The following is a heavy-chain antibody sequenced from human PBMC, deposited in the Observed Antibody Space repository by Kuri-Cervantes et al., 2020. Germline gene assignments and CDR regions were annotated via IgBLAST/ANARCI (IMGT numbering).Heavy chain of an antibody. D-gene: IGHD1-26*01. Sequence: ASVKVSCKASGYTFTSYGIIWVRQAPGQRLEWMGWINAGNGNTKYSQKFQGRVTITRDTSASTAYMELSSLRSEDTAVYYCARVGALLGELIFDYWGQGTLVTVSS. CDR3: ARVGALLGELIFDY. CDR1: GYTFTSYG. CDR2: INAGNGNT. J-gene: IGHJ4*02. V-gene: IGHV1-3*01.